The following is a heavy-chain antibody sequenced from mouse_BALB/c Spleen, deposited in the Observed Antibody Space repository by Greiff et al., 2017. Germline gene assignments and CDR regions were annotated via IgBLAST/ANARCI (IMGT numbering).Heavy chain of an antibody. Sequence: EVKLQESGPGLVKPSQSLSLTCSVTGYSITSGYFWNWIRQFPGNKLEWMGYISYDGSNNYNPSLKNRISITRDTSKNQFFLKLNSVTTEDTATYYCAREGDYYGSSYYAMDYWGQGTSVTVSS. CDR1: GYSITSGYF. CDR3: AREGDYYGSSYYAMDY. CDR2: ISYDGSN. V-gene: IGHV3-6*02. D-gene: IGHD1-1*01. J-gene: IGHJ4*01.